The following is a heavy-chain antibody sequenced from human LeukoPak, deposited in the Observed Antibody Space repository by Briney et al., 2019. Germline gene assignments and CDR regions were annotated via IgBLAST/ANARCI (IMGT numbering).Heavy chain of an antibody. CDR1: GDSISSSSSY. CDR2: IYYSGST. Sequence: SETLSLTCTVSGDSISSSSSYWGWIRQPPGEGLEWIGSIYYSGSTYYNTSLKSRVTISVDTSKNQFSLRLSSVTAADAAVYYCATMMYGSGNYYNSDYWGQGTLVTVSS. D-gene: IGHD3-10*01. V-gene: IGHV4-39*01. J-gene: IGHJ4*02. CDR3: ATMMYGSGNYYNSDY.